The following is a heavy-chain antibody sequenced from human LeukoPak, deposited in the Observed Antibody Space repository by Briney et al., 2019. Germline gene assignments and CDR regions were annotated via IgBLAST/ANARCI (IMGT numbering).Heavy chain of an antibody. CDR2: ANPDSGGI. V-gene: IGHV1-2*06. CDR3: ARAQNYHDRSGYSDDTFDV. D-gene: IGHD3-22*01. Sequence: ASVKVSCKASGYTFTDNYIHWVRQAPGQGREWMGRANPDSGGINYAQKFQGRVTMTRDTSINTAFVELRRLRSDDTATYYCARAQNYHDRSGYSDDTFDVWGHGTMITVSS. J-gene: IGHJ3*01. CDR1: GYTFTDNY.